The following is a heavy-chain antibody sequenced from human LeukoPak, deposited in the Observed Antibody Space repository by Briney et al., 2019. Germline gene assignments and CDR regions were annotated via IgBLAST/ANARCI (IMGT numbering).Heavy chain of an antibody. CDR2: ISAYNGNT. V-gene: IGHV1-18*04. J-gene: IGHJ4*02. Sequence: GASVKVSCKASGYSLTGYYMHWMRQAPGQGLEWMGWISAYNGNTNYAQKLQGRVTMTTDTSTSTAYMELRSLRSDDTAVYYCARRATYYYDSSGYYYSDYWGQGTLVTVSS. D-gene: IGHD3-22*01. CDR1: GYSLTGYY. CDR3: ARRATYYYDSSGYYYSDY.